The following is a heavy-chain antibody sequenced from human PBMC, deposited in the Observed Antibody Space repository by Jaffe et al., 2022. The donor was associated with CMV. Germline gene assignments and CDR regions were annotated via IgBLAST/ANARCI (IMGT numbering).Heavy chain of an antibody. CDR3: VGAYYGSGYYYYMDV. V-gene: IGHV3-53*02. CDR2: IYSGGST. Sequence: EVQLVETGGGLIQPGGSLRLSCAASGFTVSSNYMSWVRQAPGKGLEWVSVIYSGGSTYYADSVKGRFTISRDNSKNTLYLQMNSLRAEDTAVYYCVGAYYGSGYYYYMDVWGKGTTVTVSS. D-gene: IGHD3-10*01. CDR1: GFTVSSNY. J-gene: IGHJ6*03.